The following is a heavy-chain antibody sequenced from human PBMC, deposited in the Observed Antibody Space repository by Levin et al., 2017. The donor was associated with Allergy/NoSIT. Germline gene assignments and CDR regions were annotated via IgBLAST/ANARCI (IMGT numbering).Heavy chain of an antibody. D-gene: IGHD3-16*02. CDR2: INWNGGST. V-gene: IGHV3-20*01. CDR3: ARDSRDLYPYDYVWGSYRYTPSDY. CDR1: GFTFDDYG. Sequence: SGGSLRLSCAASGFTFDDYGMSWVRQAPGKGLEWVSGINWNGGSTGYADSVKGRFTISRDNAKNSLYLQMNSLRAEDTALYHCARDSRDLYPYDYVWGSYRYTPSDYWGQGTLVTVSS. J-gene: IGHJ4*02.